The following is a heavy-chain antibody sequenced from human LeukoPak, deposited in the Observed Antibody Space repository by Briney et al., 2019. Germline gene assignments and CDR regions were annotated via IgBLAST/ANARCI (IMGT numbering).Heavy chain of an antibody. D-gene: IGHD3-22*01. J-gene: IGHJ4*02. CDR3: ARDRAYYYDSSGYYYFDH. V-gene: IGHV3-30-3*01. CDR2: ISYDGSNK. Sequence: GGSLRLSCAASGFTFSGYAMHWVRQAPGKGLEWVAVISYDGSNKYYADSVKGRFTISRDNSKNTLYLQMNSLRAEDTAVYYCARDRAYYYDSSGYYYFDHWGQGTLVTVSS. CDR1: GFTFSGYA.